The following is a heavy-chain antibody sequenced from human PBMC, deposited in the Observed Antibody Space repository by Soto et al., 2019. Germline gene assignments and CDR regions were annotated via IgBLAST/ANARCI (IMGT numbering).Heavy chain of an antibody. D-gene: IGHD2-15*01. CDR3: TLNHCAGGGCYDRDY. CDR1: DESVTSPGNY. J-gene: IGHJ1*01. V-gene: IGHV4-31*11. Sequence: VQLQESGPGLVKPSQTLSLTCAVSDESVTSPGNYWNWIRQRPDTGLEWIGYISSGGSPFYNPSLRSRVSLSLDTSNHLFSLTLNSVTAADTAVYYCTLNHCAGGGCYDRDYWGQGTRVTVSS. CDR2: ISSGGSP.